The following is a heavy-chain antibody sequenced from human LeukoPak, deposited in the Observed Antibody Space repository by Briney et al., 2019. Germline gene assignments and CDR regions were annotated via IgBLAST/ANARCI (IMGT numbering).Heavy chain of an antibody. Sequence: SETLSLTCTVSGGSISSSNYYWGWIRQPPGKGLEWIGSIYYSGSTYYSPSPKSRVTTSVDTSKNQFSLKLSSVTAADTAVYYCARIIEMATIFAPFDPWGQGTLVTVSS. CDR3: ARIIEMATIFAPFDP. CDR1: GGSISSSNYY. D-gene: IGHD5-24*01. CDR2: IYYSGST. V-gene: IGHV4-39*01. J-gene: IGHJ5*02.